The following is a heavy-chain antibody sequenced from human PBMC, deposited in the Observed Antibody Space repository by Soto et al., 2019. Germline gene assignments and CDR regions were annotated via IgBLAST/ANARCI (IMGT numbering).Heavy chain of an antibody. V-gene: IGHV3-7*01. J-gene: IGHJ6*02. Sequence: PGGSLRLSCAGSQFTFSNYWMNWVRQAPGKGLEWVANINQDGSEKYYVDSVKGRFTISRDIAKNSLFLQMNSLRADDTAVYYCARASPGMDVWGQGTPVTVSS. CDR3: ARASPGMDV. CDR1: QFTFSNYW. CDR2: INQDGSEK.